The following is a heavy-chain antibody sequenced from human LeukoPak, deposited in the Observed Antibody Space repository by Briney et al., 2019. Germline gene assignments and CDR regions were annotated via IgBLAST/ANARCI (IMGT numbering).Heavy chain of an antibody. D-gene: IGHD3-10*01. CDR1: GFTVSSNY. V-gene: IGHV3-66*02. Sequence: GGSLRLSCAASGFTVSSNYMSWVRQAPGKGLEWVSVIYSGGSTYYADSVKGRFTISRDNSKNTLYLQMNSLRAEDTAVYYCARDQSITHYYGMDVWGQGTTVTVSS. J-gene: IGHJ6*02. CDR2: IYSGGST. CDR3: ARDQSITHYYGMDV.